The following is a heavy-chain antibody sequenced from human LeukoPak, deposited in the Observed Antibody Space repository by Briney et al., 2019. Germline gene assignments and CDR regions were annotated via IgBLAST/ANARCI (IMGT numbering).Heavy chain of an antibody. CDR3: AGGRSSVLGY. CDR1: GGSISSSTYS. V-gene: IGHV4-39*01. J-gene: IGHJ4*02. CDR2: IYYSGTT. Sequence: SETLSLTCTVSGGSISSSTYSWGWIRQPPGKGLEWIGSIYYSGTTYYNPSLKSRVTISADTSKNQFSLKLSSVTAADTAVYYCAGGRSSVLGYWGQGTLVTVSS. D-gene: IGHD6-19*01.